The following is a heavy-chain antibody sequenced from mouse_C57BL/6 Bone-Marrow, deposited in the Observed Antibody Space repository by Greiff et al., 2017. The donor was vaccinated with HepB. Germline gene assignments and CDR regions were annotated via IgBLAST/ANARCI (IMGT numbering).Heavy chain of an antibody. V-gene: IGHV1-81*01. J-gene: IGHJ4*01. Sequence: VQLQQSGAELARPGASVKLSCKASGYTFTSYGISWVKQRTGQGLEWIGEIYPRSGNTYYNEKFKGKATLTADKSSSKAYMELRSLTSEDSAVYFCAREGLYYYGSSPGYWGQGTSVTVSS. D-gene: IGHD1-1*01. CDR2: IYPRSGNT. CDR3: AREGLYYYGSSPGY. CDR1: GYTFTSYG.